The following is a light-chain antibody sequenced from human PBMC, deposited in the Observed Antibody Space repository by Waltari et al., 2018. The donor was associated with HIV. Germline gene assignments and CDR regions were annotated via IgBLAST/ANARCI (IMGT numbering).Light chain of an antibody. J-gene: IGLJ2*01. CDR1: NSNIGSKS. CDR2: SNN. Sequence: QSVLTQPPSASGTPGQRVTISCSGRNSNIGSKSVNWYQQVPGTAPNLPIYSNNPRPSWVPDRFSGSQSGNSASLAIRGLRSEDEADYYCAAWDDSRNCEVIFGGGTKLTVL. CDR3: AAWDDSRNCEVI. V-gene: IGLV1-44*01.